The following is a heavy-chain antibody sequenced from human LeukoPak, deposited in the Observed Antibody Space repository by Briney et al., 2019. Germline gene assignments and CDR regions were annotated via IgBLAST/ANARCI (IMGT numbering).Heavy chain of an antibody. CDR1: GFTFSSYA. Sequence: GGSLRLSCAASGFTFSSYAMSWVRQAPGKGLEWVSAISGSGASTYYADSVKGRFTISRDDSKNTLYVQMNSLRAEDTAVYYCAKSQFGGVFDGFDIWGQGAMVTVSS. CDR2: ISGSGAST. D-gene: IGHD3-16*01. J-gene: IGHJ3*02. V-gene: IGHV3-23*01. CDR3: AKSQFGGVFDGFDI.